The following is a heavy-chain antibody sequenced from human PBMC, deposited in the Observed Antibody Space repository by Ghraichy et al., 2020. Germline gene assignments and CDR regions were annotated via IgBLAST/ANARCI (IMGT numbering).Heavy chain of an antibody. D-gene: IGHD1-1*01. CDR2: ANHSGIT. Sequence: SETLSLTCAVYGGSFSTYYWSWFRQSPGKGLEWIGEANHSGITNYNPSLKSRVTMSVDTSRNHFSLKLTSVTAADTAVYYCARMNWNDIKPDYWGQGALVTVSS. V-gene: IGHV4-34*01. CDR3: ARMNWNDIKPDY. CDR1: GGSFSTYY. J-gene: IGHJ4*02.